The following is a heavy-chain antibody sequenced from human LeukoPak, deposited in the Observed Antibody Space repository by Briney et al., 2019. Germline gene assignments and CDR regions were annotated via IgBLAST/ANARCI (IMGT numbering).Heavy chain of an antibody. Sequence: SVKVSCKASGGTFSSYPISWVRQAPGQGLEWMGRIIPIFGIANYAQKFQGRVTITADKSTSTAYMELSSLRSEDTAVYYCARDQDSSSSGDYWGQGTLVTVSS. CDR3: ARDQDSSSSGDY. V-gene: IGHV1-69*04. CDR2: IIPIFGIA. D-gene: IGHD6-13*01. CDR1: GGTFSSYP. J-gene: IGHJ4*02.